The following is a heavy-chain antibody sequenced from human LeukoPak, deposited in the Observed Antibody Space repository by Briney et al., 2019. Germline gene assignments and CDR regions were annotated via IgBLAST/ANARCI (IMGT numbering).Heavy chain of an antibody. V-gene: IGHV4-39*01. CDR3: ARRGASLVLSGTRRSFDD. D-gene: IGHD6-13*01. J-gene: IGHJ4*02. Sequence: SETLSLTCTVSGGSISSNSYYWDWIRQPPGKGLDWLGSIFYSGTTYQNPSLKGRVTISVDTSKNQYSLRLTSVTAADTAVYYCARRGASLVLSGTRRSFDDWGQGTLVTVSS. CDR1: GGSISSNSYY. CDR2: IFYSGTT.